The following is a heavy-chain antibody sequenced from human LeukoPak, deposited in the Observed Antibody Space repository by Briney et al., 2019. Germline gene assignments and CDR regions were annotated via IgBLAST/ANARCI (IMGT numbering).Heavy chain of an antibody. J-gene: IGHJ4*02. CDR3: TREGGWSSGDFDC. V-gene: IGHV1-2*06. CDR1: GYTFTGNY. CDR2: INPNSGGT. Sequence: ASVKVSCKASGYTFTGNYMHWVRQGPGQGLEWMGRINPNSGGTNYAQKFQGRVTMTRDTSISTVYMELSRLRSADTAVYYCTREGGWSSGDFDCWGQGTLVSVSS. D-gene: IGHD2-8*02.